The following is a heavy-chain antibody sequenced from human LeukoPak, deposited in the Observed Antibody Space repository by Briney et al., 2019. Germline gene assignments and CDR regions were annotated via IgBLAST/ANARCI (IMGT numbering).Heavy chain of an antibody. D-gene: IGHD3-22*01. CDR2: IIPIFGRA. J-gene: IGHJ5*02. CDR1: GGTFISYA. Sequence: ASVKVSCKASGGTFISYAIGCGRRAPGQGLKWMGGIIPIFGRANYAQKFQGRVTSTTDESTSTAYMELSSLRSEDTAVYYCAGSGYTTNWFEPWGEGTLVTVSS. V-gene: IGHV1-69*05. CDR3: AGSGYTTNWFEP.